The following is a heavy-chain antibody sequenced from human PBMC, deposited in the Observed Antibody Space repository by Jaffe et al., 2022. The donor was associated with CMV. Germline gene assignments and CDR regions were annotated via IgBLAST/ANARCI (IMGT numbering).Heavy chain of an antibody. CDR1: GGSISSSSYY. J-gene: IGHJ4*02. CDR2: IYYSGST. D-gene: IGHD3-10*01. CDR3: ARQGIYGSGKQASDFDY. Sequence: QLQLQESGPGLVKPSETLSLTCTVSGGSISSSSYYWGWIRQPPGKGLEWIGSIYYSGSTYYNPSLKSRVTISVDTSKNQFSLKLSSVTAADTAVYYCARQGIYGSGKQASDFDYWGQGTLVTVSS. V-gene: IGHV4-39*01.